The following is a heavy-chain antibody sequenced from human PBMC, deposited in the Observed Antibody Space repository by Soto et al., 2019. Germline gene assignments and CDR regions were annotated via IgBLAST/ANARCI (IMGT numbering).Heavy chain of an antibody. CDR3: ARDTSGWSLNGLDV. CDR2: INPGGGSA. V-gene: IGHV1-46*01. D-gene: IGHD6-19*01. CDR1: GSAITRYY. J-gene: IGHJ6*02. Sequence: QVDLVQSGAEVKKPGASVTISCKASGSAITRYYIHWVRQAPGRGLEWMGIINPGGGSASYAQKFPDRVTIDKDTSTGTVYMDLRRLRTEDTAVYYCARDTSGWSLNGLDVWGQGTTVNVSS.